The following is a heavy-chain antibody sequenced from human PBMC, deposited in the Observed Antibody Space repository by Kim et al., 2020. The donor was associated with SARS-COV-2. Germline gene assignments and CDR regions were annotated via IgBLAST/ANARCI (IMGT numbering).Heavy chain of an antibody. CDR2: IIPIFGTA. CDR1: VGTFSSYA. Sequence: SVKVSCKASVGTFSSYAISWVRQAPGQGLEWMGGIIPIFGTANYAQKFQGRVTITADESTSTAYMELSSLRSEDTAVYYCARSIPFTVVTGFDYYYYGMDVWGQGTTVTVSS. J-gene: IGHJ6*02. V-gene: IGHV1-69*13. D-gene: IGHD2-15*01. CDR3: ARSIPFTVVTGFDYYYYGMDV.